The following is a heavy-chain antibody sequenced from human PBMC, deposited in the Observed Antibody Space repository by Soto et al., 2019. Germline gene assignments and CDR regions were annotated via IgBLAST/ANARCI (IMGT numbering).Heavy chain of an antibody. Sequence: QAQVVQSGAEVRKPGSSVKLSCKASEGTFNSYAIAWVRQAPGQGLEWMGGIIPYYNTLNYAQKFQDRVTITADGSTNTVDMELSSLRSDDTAVYFCASGASRWYPYFFDSWAQGTLVTVSS. CDR3: ASGASRWYPYFFDS. V-gene: IGHV1-69*01. CDR1: EGTFNSYA. J-gene: IGHJ4*02. CDR2: IIPYYNTL. D-gene: IGHD6-13*01.